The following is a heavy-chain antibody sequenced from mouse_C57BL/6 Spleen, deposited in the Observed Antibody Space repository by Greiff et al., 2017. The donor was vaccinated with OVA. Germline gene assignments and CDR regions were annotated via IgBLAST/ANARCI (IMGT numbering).Heavy chain of an antibody. D-gene: IGHD2-12*01. CDR2: IDPSDSYT. V-gene: IGHV1-50*01. Sequence: QVQLKQPGAELVKPGASVKLSCKASGYTFTSYWMQWVKQRPGQGLEWIGEIDPSDSYTNYNQKFKGKATLTVDTSSSTAYMQLSSLTSEDSAVYYCARLGDYRGNAMDYWGQGTSVTVSS. CDR3: ARLGDYRGNAMDY. J-gene: IGHJ4*01. CDR1: GYTFTSYW.